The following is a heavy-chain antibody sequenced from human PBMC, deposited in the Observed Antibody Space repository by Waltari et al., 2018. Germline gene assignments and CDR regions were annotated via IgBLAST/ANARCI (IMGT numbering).Heavy chain of an antibody. D-gene: IGHD6-6*01. V-gene: IGHV1-2*06. CDR2: SNPNSGGT. J-gene: IGHJ5*02. CDR3: AREEKSSSSGSNWFDP. Sequence: QVQLVQSGAEVKKPGASVKVSCKASGYTFTGYYMHWVRQAPGQGLEWMGRSNPNSGGTNYAQKLQGRVTMTRDTSISTAYMELSRLRSDDTAVYYCAREEKSSSSGSNWFDPWGQGTLVTVSS. CDR1: GYTFTGYY.